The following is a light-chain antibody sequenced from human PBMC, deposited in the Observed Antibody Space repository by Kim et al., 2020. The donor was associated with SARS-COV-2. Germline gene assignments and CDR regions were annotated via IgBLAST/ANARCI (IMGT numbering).Light chain of an antibody. CDR1: SSDVGSYDL. CDR2: EVS. Sequence: LTQPDSVSGSPGQSITISCTGTSSDVGSYDLVSWYQQHPGKAPKLMIYEVSKRPSGVSPRFSGSRSGHTASLTISGLRAEDETHYYCCSYAGRSTWVFGGGTKLTVL. J-gene: IGLJ3*02. V-gene: IGLV2-23*02. CDR3: CSYAGRSTWV.